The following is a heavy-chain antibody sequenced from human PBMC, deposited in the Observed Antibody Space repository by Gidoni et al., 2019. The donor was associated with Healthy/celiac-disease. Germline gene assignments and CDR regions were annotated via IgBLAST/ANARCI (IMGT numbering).Heavy chain of an antibody. CDR2: ISNDGSNK. J-gene: IGHJ4*02. CDR3: AREGIGIPLFDY. Sequence: QVQLVESGGGVVQPGRSLRLSCAASGFTFSSYAMHWVRQAPGKGLEWVAVISNDGSNKYYADSVKGRFTISRDNSKNTLYLQMNSLRAEDTAVYYCAREGIGIPLFDYWGQGTLVTVSS. V-gene: IGHV3-30-3*01. CDR1: GFTFSSYA. D-gene: IGHD2-21*01.